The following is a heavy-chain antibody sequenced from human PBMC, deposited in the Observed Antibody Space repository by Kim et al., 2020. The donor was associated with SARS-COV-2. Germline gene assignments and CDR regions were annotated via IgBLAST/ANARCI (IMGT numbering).Heavy chain of an antibody. Sequence: SLKSRVTISVDKSKNQFSLKLSSVTAADTAVYYCARDRIVATIWYYGMDVWGQGTTVTVSS. J-gene: IGHJ6*02. D-gene: IGHD5-12*01. CDR3: ARDRIVATIWYYGMDV. V-gene: IGHV4-4*02.